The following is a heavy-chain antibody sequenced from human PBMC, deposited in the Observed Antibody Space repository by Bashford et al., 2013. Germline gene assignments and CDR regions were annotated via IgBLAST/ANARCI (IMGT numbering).Heavy chain of an antibody. CDR3: TRDRYDILTGDLGDV. Sequence: SASVKVSCKASGYSFTDYYMHWVRQAPGQGLEWMGRMNPNTGGGNHAQKFQGRVTMTRDTSINTAYMELRGLRSEDTAVYYCTRDRYDILTGDLGDVWGQGTTVTVSS. D-gene: IGHD3-9*01. CDR1: GYSFTDYY. V-gene: IGHV1-2*06. J-gene: IGHJ6*02. CDR2: MNPNTGGG.